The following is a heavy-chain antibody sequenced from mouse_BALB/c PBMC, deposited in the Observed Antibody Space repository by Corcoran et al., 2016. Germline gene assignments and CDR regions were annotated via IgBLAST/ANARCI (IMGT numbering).Heavy chain of an antibody. V-gene: IGHV14-3*02. J-gene: IGHJ4*01. Sequence: EVQLQQSGEEFVKPGDSVKLTCTASGFNIIDHFIHWVRQRPEQGLEWIGRIDPANGNTKYDPRCQGKATIPADTSSNTAYLQLSRLTSEDTAVYYCTRNCTLDYCGQGTSVTVSS. CDR1: GFNIIDHF. D-gene: IGHD4-1*01. CDR2: IDPANGNT. CDR3: TRNCTLDY.